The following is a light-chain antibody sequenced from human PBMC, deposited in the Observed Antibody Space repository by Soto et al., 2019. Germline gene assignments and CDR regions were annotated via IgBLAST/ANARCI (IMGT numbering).Light chain of an antibody. V-gene: IGKV3-20*01. CDR1: QSVSSY. Sequence: EISLTQTPDTLSLSPGERATLSCRASQSVSSYLAWYQQKPGQAPRLLIYGASSRATGIPDRFSGSGSGTDFTLAISRLEPGDSAVYFCQQCDTSPWTFGQGTKVAI. CDR3: QQCDTSPWT. CDR2: GAS. J-gene: IGKJ1*01.